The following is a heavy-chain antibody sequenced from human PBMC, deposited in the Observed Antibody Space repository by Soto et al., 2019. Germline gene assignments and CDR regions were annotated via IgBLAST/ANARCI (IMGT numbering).Heavy chain of an antibody. CDR3: ARKGGYLSFDY. CDR2: ISAYNGKT. CDR1: GYTFTSYG. D-gene: IGHD3-22*01. Sequence: ASVKVSCKASGYTFTSYGISWVRQAPGQGLEWMGWISAYNGKTNYAQKFQGRVTITADESTSTAYMELSSLRSEDTAVYYCARKGGYLSFDYWGQGTLVTVSS. V-gene: IGHV1-18*01. J-gene: IGHJ4*02.